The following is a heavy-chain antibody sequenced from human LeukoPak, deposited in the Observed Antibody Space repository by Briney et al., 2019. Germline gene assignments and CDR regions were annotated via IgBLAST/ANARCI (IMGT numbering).Heavy chain of an antibody. V-gene: IGHV3-23*01. D-gene: IGHD3-3*01. CDR1: GFTFSSYA. Sequence: GGSLRLSCAASGFTFSSYAMSWVRQAPGKGPEWVSAISGSGGSTYYADSVKGRFTISRDNSKNTLYLQMNSLRAEDTAVYYCAKDPSRMGYYDFWSGSNDYWGQGTLVTVSS. J-gene: IGHJ4*02. CDR2: ISGSGGST. CDR3: AKDPSRMGYYDFWSGSNDY.